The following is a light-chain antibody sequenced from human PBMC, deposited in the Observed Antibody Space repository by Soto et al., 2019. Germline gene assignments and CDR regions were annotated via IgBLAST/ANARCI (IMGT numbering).Light chain of an antibody. V-gene: IGKV3-11*01. Sequence: EIVLTQSPATLSLSPGERATLSCRASQSVSSDLAWYRQNPGQAPRLLIYDASNRATGIPARFSGSGSGTDFTLTISSLEPEDFAVYYCQQRSNWPRLTFGGGTKV. CDR1: QSVSSD. CDR2: DAS. J-gene: IGKJ4*01. CDR3: QQRSNWPRLT.